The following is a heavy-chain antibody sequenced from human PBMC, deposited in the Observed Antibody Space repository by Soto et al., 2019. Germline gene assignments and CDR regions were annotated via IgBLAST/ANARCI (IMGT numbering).Heavy chain of an antibody. CDR1: GGSISSYY. V-gene: IGHV4-59*01. CDR2: IYYSGST. CDR3: ARDGRRYYGMDV. J-gene: IGHJ6*02. Sequence: QVQLQESGPGLVKPSETLSLTCTVSGGSISSYYWSWIRQPPGKGLEWIGYIYYSGSTNYNPSLKSRVTISVDTSKNQFSLKLSSVTAADTAVYYCARDGRRYYGMDVWGQGTTVTVSS.